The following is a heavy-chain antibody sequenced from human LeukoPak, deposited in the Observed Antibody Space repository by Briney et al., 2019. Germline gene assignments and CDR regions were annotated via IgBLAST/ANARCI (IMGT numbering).Heavy chain of an antibody. D-gene: IGHD3-9*01. Sequence: GGSLRLSCAVSGLKFSDAWMSWVRQAPGKGLEWVGRIKSKGAGGTTEYAAPVKGRFIISRDDSKNMVYLEMNSLKTEDTAVHYCTHETQFAWLFFFFDFWGQGTLVTVSS. J-gene: IGHJ4*02. CDR2: IKSKGAGGTT. CDR3: THETQFAWLFFFFDF. CDR1: GLKFSDAW. V-gene: IGHV3-15*01.